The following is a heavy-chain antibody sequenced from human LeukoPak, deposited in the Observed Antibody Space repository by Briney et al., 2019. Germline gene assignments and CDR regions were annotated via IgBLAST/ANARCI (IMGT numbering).Heavy chain of an antibody. J-gene: IGHJ4*02. CDR3: AREDDRFDY. CDR1: GFTFSSYS. CDR2: ISSSSSTI. Sequence: GGSLRLSCAASGFTFSSYSMNWVRQAPGKGLEWVSYISSSSSTIYYADSVKGRFTISRDNAKNSLYPQMNSLRDEDTVVYYCAREDDRFDYWGQGTLVTVSS. D-gene: IGHD3-3*01. V-gene: IGHV3-48*02.